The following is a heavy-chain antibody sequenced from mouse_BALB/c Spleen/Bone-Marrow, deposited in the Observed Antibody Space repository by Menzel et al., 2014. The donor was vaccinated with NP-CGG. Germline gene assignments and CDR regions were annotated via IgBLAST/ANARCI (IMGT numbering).Heavy chain of an antibody. CDR2: IDPSDSET. Sequence: VQLQQSGAELVKPGAPVKLSCKASGYTFTSYWMNWVKQRPGRGLEWIGRIDPSDSETHYNQKFKDKATLTVDKSSSTAYIQPSRPKTGDSAVYYCARSHGYYPYWYFDVWGAGTTVTVSS. J-gene: IGHJ1*01. D-gene: IGHD2-3*01. CDR1: GYTFTSYW. CDR3: ARSHGYYPYWYFDV. V-gene: IGHV1-69*02.